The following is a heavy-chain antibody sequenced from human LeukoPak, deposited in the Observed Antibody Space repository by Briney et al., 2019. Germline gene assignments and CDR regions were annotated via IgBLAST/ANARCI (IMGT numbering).Heavy chain of an antibody. V-gene: IGHV3-21*06. CDR3: ARGRSITILRGVAISDGFDN. J-gene: IGHJ3*02. D-gene: IGHD3-10*01. CDR1: GFTFSTHA. Sequence: GGSLRLSCAASGFTFSTHAMNWVRQAPGRGLEWVSSIATSSDYIYYAGSLKGRFTISRDNAKNSLYLHMNSLRPDDTAVYYCARGRSITILRGVAISDGFDNWGQRTKVTVS. CDR2: IATSSDYI.